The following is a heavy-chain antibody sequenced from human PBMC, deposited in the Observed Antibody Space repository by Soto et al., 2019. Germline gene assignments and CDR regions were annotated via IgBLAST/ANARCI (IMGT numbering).Heavy chain of an antibody. V-gene: IGHV2-5*02. CDR3: AHLTIAARLGAFDI. CDR2: IYWDDDK. Sequence: QITLKESGPPLVKPTQTLTLTCTFSGFSLSTSGVGVGWIRQPPGKALEWLALIYWDDDKRYSPSLKSRLTITKDTSKNQVVLTMTNMDPVDTATYYCAHLTIAARLGAFDIWGQGTMVTVSS. D-gene: IGHD6-6*01. J-gene: IGHJ3*02. CDR1: GFSLSTSGVG.